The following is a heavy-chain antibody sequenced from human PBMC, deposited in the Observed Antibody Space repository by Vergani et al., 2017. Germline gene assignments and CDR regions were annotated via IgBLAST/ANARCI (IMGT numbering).Heavy chain of an antibody. J-gene: IGHJ5*02. CDR3: ARLILVREPREHRLYFDP. CDR1: GGSISSYY. CDR2: IYYSGST. D-gene: IGHD6-6*01. Sequence: QVQLQESGPGLVKPSETLSLTCTVSGGSISSYYWSWIRQPPGKGLEWIGYIYYSGSTNYNPSLKSRVTISVDTSKNQFSLKLSSVTAADTAVYYCARLILVREPREHRLYFDPWGQGTLVTVSS. V-gene: IGHV4-59*08.